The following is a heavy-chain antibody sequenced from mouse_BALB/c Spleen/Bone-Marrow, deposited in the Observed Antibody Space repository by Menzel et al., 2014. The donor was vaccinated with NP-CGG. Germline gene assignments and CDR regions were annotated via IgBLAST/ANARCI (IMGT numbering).Heavy chain of an antibody. V-gene: IGHV14-3*02. CDR1: GFNIKDTY. J-gene: IGHJ4*01. CDR3: AEITTAAYYVMDY. CDR2: IDPANGNT. Sequence: EVQLQQSGAELVKPGASVKLSCTASGFNIKDTYIHWVKQRPERGLEWIGRIDPANGNTKYDPKFQGKATITADTSSNTAYLQLSSLTSEDTAVYYCAEITTAAYYVMDYWGQGTSVTVSS. D-gene: IGHD1-2*01.